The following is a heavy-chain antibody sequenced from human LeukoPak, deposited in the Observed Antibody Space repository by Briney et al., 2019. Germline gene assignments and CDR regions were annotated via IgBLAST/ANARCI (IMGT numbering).Heavy chain of an antibody. D-gene: IGHD5-12*01. CDR1: GYSFSSASF. V-gene: IGHV4-38-2*02. CDR3: ARDSLRHPVAVAHWFDP. CDR2: IFNSGDS. Sequence: PSETLSLTCAVTGYSFSSASFWAWIRQPPGGGLEWIAIIFNSGDSYYNPSLRSRVTISVDTSKNQFSLRLSSVTAADTAVYYCARDSLRHPVAVAHWFDPWGQGPLVVVSS. J-gene: IGHJ5*02.